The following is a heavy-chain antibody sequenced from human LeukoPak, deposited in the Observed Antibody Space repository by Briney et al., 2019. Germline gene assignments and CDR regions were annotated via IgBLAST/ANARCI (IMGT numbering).Heavy chain of an antibody. J-gene: IGHJ4*02. CDR1: GDTVSSNSAA. V-gene: IGHV6-1*01. CDR2: TYYRSKWYN. CDR3: ARAEGYYDSSGYYG. D-gene: IGHD3-22*01. Sequence: SQTLSLTCAISGDTVSSNSAAWNWLRQSPSRGLEWLGRTYYRSKWYNDYAVSERSRITINPGTSKNQFSLQLNSVTPEDTAVYYCARAEGYYDSSGYYGWGQGTLVTVS.